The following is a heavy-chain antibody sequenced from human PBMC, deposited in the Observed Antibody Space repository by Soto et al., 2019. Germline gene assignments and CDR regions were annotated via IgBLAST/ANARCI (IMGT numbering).Heavy chain of an antibody. CDR2: IYYSGST. Sequence: SETLSLPCTVSGGSISSYYWSWIRQPPGKGLEWIGYIYYSGSTNYKPSLKSRVTISVDTSKNQFSLKLSSVTAADTAVYYCARDYGSGSYYGYYYGMDVWGQGTTVTGSS. V-gene: IGHV4-59*01. CDR3: ARDYGSGSYYGYYYGMDV. D-gene: IGHD3-10*01. CDR1: GGSISSYY. J-gene: IGHJ6*02.